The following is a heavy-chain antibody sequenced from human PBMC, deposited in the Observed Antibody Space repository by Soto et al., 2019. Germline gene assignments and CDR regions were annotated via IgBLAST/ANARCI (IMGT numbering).Heavy chain of an antibody. D-gene: IGHD3-3*01. CDR1: GYSFTSYW. Sequence: PGESLKISCKGSGYSFTSYWIGWVRQMPGKGLEWMGIIYPGDSDTRYSPSFQGQVTISADKSISTAYLQWSSLKASDTAMYYCARLDDFWSGYPYYGMDVWGQGTTVTVSS. CDR3: ARLDDFWSGYPYYGMDV. V-gene: IGHV5-51*01. J-gene: IGHJ6*02. CDR2: IYPGDSDT.